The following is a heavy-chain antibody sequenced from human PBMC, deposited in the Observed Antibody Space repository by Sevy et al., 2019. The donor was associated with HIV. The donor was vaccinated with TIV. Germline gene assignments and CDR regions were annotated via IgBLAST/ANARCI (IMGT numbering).Heavy chain of an antibody. J-gene: IGHJ6*02. Sequence: GGSLRLSCGASVFTFSSYGMHWVRQAPCKGLERVAVIWYDGSNKYYADSVKGRFTISRDNSKNTLYLQMNSLGAEGTDVYYCARDREYMDYYGMDVWGQGPTVTVSS. V-gene: IGHV3-33*01. CDR3: ARDREYMDYYGMDV. D-gene: IGHD5-18*01. CDR2: IWYDGSNK. CDR1: VFTFSSYG.